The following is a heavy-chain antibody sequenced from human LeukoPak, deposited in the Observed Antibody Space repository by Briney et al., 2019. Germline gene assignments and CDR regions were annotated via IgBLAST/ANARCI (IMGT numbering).Heavy chain of an antibody. V-gene: IGHV1-2*04. CDR1: GYTFTAFY. Sequence: ASVKVSCKASGYTFTAFYMHWVRQAPGQGLEWMGWINPNSGGTNYAQKFQGWVTMTRDTSISAAYMELSRLRSDDTAVYYCARAHYGDYGGYYFDYWGQGTLVTFSS. CDR2: INPNSGGT. D-gene: IGHD4-17*01. CDR3: ARAHYGDYGGYYFDY. J-gene: IGHJ4*02.